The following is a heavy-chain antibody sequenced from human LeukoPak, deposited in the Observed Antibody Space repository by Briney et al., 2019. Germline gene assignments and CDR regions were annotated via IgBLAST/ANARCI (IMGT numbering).Heavy chain of an antibody. V-gene: IGHV3-23*01. D-gene: IGHD3-22*01. CDR2: ISGSGGST. Sequence: GGSLRLSCAASGFTFSSYGMHWVRQAPGKGLEWVSAISGSGGSTYYADSVKGRFTISRDNSKNTLYLQMNSLRAEDTAVYYCAAVKTYYYDTSGYYFPLNAFDIWGQGTMVTVSS. J-gene: IGHJ3*02. CDR3: AAVKTYYYDTSGYYFPLNAFDI. CDR1: GFTFSSYG.